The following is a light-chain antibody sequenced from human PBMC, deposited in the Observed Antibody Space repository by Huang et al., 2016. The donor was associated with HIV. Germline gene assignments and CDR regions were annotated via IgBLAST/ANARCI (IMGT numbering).Light chain of an antibody. CDR1: QTVSSN. J-gene: IGKJ1*01. CDR2: GAS. Sequence: EIVMTQSPATLSVSPGERATLSCRASQTVSSNLAWYQQKPGQAPSLLIYGASTRATGIPARFSGSGSGTEFTLTISSLLSEDFAVYYCQQYNNWPPWTFGQGTKVEIK. CDR3: QQYNNWPPWT. V-gene: IGKV3-15*01.